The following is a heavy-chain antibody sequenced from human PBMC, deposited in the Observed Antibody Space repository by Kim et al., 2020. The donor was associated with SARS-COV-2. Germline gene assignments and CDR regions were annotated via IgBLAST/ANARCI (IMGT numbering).Heavy chain of an antibody. CDR3: ARDYSGSSDI. V-gene: IGHV3-7*01. J-gene: IGHJ3*02. D-gene: IGHD3-22*01. Sequence: CGKCYVDSVKGRFTFSRDNAKNSLLLQMNSLRGEDTGIYYCARDYSGSSDIWGQGTVVTVSS. CDR2: CGK.